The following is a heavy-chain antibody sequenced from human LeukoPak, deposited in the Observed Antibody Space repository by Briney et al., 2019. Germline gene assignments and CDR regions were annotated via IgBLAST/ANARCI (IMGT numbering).Heavy chain of an antibody. Sequence: SETLSLTCTVSGGSISSYYWSWIRQPAGKGLGWIGRIYTSGSTNYNPSLKSRVTMSVDTSKNQFSLKLSSVTAADTAVYYCARDLEVVNPYAFDIWGQGTMVTVSS. J-gene: IGHJ3*02. V-gene: IGHV4-4*07. CDR3: ARDLEVVNPYAFDI. D-gene: IGHD3-22*01. CDR2: IYTSGST. CDR1: GGSISSYY.